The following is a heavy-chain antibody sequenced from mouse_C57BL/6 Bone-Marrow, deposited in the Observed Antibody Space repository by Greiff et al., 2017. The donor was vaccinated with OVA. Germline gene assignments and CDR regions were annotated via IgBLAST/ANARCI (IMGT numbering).Heavy chain of an antibody. Sequence: EVQLVESGGGLVQPGGSLKLSCAASGFTFSDYYMYWVRQTPEKRLEWVAYISNGGGSTYYPDTVKGRFTISRDNAKNTLYLQMSRLKSEDTAMYYCARHDPRIYMDDWGQGTSVTVSS. J-gene: IGHJ4*01. CDR1: GFTFSDYY. CDR3: ARHDPRIYMDD. CDR2: ISNGGGST. V-gene: IGHV5-12*01.